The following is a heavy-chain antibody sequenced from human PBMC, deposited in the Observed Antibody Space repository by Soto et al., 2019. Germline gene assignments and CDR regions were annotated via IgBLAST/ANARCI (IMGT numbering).Heavy chain of an antibody. Sequence: PSETLSLTCTVSGGSISSSSYYWGWILQPPGKGLEWIGSIYYSGSTYYNPSLKSRVTISVDTSKNQFSLKLSSVTAADTAVYYCARSGYSYGPNPLLYWGQGTLVTVSS. V-gene: IGHV4-39*07. D-gene: IGHD5-18*01. CDR3: ARSGYSYGPNPLLY. J-gene: IGHJ4*02. CDR2: IYYSGST. CDR1: GGSISSSSYY.